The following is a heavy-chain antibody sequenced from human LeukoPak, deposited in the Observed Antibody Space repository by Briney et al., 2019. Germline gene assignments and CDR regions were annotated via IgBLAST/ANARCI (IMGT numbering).Heavy chain of an antibody. J-gene: IGHJ4*02. V-gene: IGHV3-7*01. CDR1: GFTLSGYF. Sequence: GGSLRLSCAASGFTLSGYFMSWVRQAPGEGLEWVASIKGDGSEKYYVDSVKGRFTISRDNAKNSLYLQMNSLRAEDTAVYFRARDRGWRSGGYYLYYFDFWGQGTLVTVSS. CDR3: ARDRGWRSGGYYLYYFDF. D-gene: IGHD3-22*01. CDR2: IKGDGSEK.